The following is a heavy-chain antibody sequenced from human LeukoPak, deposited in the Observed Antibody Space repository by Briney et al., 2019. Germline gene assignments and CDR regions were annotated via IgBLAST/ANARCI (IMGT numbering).Heavy chain of an antibody. Sequence: SETLSLTCTVSGDSISSYYWSWIRQPPGKGLEWIGNIYYSGGPNYNPSLKSRVTMSVDSSKNQFSLRLSSVTAADTAVYYCARERNVEMATMIAFDIWGQGTMVTVSS. CDR2: IYYSGGP. V-gene: IGHV4-59*12. CDR3: ARERNVEMATMIAFDI. CDR1: GDSISSYY. D-gene: IGHD5-24*01. J-gene: IGHJ3*02.